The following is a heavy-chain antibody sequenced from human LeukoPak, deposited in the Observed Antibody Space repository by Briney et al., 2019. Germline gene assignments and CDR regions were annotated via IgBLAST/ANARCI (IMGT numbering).Heavy chain of an antibody. Sequence: GGSLRLSCVASGFTFSSHWMSWVRQAPEKGLEWVANIRQDGNEKYYVDSAKGRFTISRDNAKNSLCLQMNSLRAEDTAVYHCARAPYYETTGPLWGQGTLVTVSS. CDR3: ARAPYYETTGPL. CDR2: IRQDGNEK. D-gene: IGHD3-22*01. CDR1: GFTFSSHW. V-gene: IGHV3-7*01. J-gene: IGHJ4*02.